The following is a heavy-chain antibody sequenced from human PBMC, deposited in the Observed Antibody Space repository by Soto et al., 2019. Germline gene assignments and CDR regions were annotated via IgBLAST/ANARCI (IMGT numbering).Heavy chain of an antibody. CDR2: IYYSGSP. J-gene: IGHJ4*02. CDR1: GGSIISSSYY. CDR3: ARLGDWNYKFYFDY. D-gene: IGHD1-7*01. V-gene: IGHV4-39*01. Sequence: SETLSLTCTVSGGSIISSSYYWGWVRQPPGKGLEWIGSIYYSGSPYYNPSLKSRVTISEDTSKNQFSLKLSSVTAADTAVFFCARLGDWNYKFYFDYWGQGTLVTVSS.